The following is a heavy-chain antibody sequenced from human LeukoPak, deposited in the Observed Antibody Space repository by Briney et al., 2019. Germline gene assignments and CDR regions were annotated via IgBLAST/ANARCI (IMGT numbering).Heavy chain of an antibody. D-gene: IGHD3-3*01. CDR3: ARVSCDYTTCKYPFDY. CDR1: GFTFSSYW. Sequence: GRSLRLSCAASGFTFSSYWMHWVRQAPGQGLVWLSRLSTDGSSTDYADSVKGRFTISRDNAKNTLYLQMNSLRAEDTAVYYCARVSCDYTTCKYPFDYWGQGTLVTVSS. J-gene: IGHJ4*02. V-gene: IGHV3-74*01. CDR2: LSTDGSST.